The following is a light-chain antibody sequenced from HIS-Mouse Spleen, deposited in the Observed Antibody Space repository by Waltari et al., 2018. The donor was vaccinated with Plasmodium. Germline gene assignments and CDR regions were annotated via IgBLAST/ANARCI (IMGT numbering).Light chain of an antibody. CDR1: SSDVGGYNY. J-gene: IGLJ1*01. Sequence: HSALTQPASVSGSPGQSITIPCPGTSSDVGGYNYVSWYHQPPGKAPKLMIYDVSNRPSGVSNRFSGSKSGNTASLTISGLQAEDEADYYCSSYTSSSTRVFGTGTKVTVL. V-gene: IGLV2-14*03. CDR2: DVS. CDR3: SSYTSSSTRV.